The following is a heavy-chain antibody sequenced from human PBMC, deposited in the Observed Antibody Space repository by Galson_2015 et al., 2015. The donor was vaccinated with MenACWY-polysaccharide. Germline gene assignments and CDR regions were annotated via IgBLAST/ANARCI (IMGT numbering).Heavy chain of an antibody. J-gene: IGHJ4*02. Sequence: SVKVCCKASGYSFTSFYIRWARPAPGQGLEWMGIINPSGGNKRHAQKFQGRVPMNRDTSTSTVYMELSSLRSEVTDVYYCARDSSGVLEWLDRLAYWGQGTLVTVSS. CDR3: ARDSSGVLEWLDRLAY. CDR1: GYSFTSFY. CDR2: INPSGGNK. D-gene: IGHD3-3*01. V-gene: IGHV1-46*01.